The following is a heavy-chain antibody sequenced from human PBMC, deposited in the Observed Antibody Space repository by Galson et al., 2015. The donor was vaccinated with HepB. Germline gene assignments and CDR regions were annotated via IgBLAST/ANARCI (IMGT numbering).Heavy chain of an antibody. Sequence: SVKVSCKASGGTFSSYAISWVRQAPGQGLEWMGRIIPILGIANYAQKFQGRVTITADKSTSTAYMELSSLRSEDTAVYYCARVCFTMIPPDAFDIWGQGTMVTVSS. CDR3: ARVCFTMIPPDAFDI. V-gene: IGHV1-69*04. J-gene: IGHJ3*02. D-gene: IGHD3-22*01. CDR2: IIPILGIA. CDR1: GGTFSSYA.